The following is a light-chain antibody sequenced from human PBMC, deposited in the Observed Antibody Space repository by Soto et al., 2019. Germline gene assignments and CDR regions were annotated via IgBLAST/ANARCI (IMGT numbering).Light chain of an antibody. Sequence: DIQMTQSPSSVSASVGDRVTISCRASQGISSWLAWYQRKPGKAPKLLIYKASTLQTGVPSRFSGSGSGTDFTLTITNLQPEYFATYYCHQASSFPLSFGGGTKVDIK. J-gene: IGKJ4*01. CDR2: KAS. V-gene: IGKV1-12*01. CDR3: HQASSFPLS. CDR1: QGISSW.